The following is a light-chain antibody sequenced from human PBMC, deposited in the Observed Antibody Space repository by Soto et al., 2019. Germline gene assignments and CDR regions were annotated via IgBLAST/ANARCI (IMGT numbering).Light chain of an antibody. Sequence: EIVLTQSPGTLSLSPGARATLSCRASQSVSSSYLAWYQQKPGQAPRLLIYGASSRATGIPDRFSGSGSGTDFTLIISRLEPEDFAVYYCQQYGSSSIAFGQGTRLEIK. CDR3: QQYGSSSIA. V-gene: IGKV3-20*01. CDR2: GAS. CDR1: QSVSSSY. J-gene: IGKJ5*01.